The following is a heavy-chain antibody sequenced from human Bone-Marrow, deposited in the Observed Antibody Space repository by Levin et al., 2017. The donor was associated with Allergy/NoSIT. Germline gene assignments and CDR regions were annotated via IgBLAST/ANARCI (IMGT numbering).Heavy chain of an antibody. CDR1: GFTFGDHA. D-gene: IGHD1-1*01. J-gene: IGHJ4*02. V-gene: IGHV3-30*04. CDR3: VRDYTTTGTVDY. CDR2: ISKDGRNK. Sequence: GGSLRLSCAASGFTFGDHAMHWVRQAPGKGLEWVAVISKDGRNKYYADSVEGRITISRDNSKNTLYLQMNSLTAEDTAVYYCVRDYTTTGTVDYWGQGTLVTVSS.